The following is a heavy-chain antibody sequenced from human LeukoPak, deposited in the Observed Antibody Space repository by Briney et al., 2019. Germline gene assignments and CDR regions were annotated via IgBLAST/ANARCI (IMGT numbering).Heavy chain of an antibody. J-gene: IGHJ4*02. CDR1: GGSISSGSYY. D-gene: IGHD6-19*01. V-gene: IGHV4-61*02. CDR3: ATEGSGWYYY. CDR2: VSTSGTT. Sequence: SETLSLTCTVSGGSISSGSYYWSWIRQPAGKRLEWIGRVSTSGTTNYNPSLKSRVTILVDTSKNQFSLKLSSVTAADTAVYYCATEGSGWYYYWGQGTLVTVSS.